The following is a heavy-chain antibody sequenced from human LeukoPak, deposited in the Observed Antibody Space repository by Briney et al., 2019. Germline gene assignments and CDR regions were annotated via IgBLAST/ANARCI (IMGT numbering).Heavy chain of an antibody. Sequence: PSETLSLTCTVSGGSISSYCWSWIRQPPGKGLEWIGYIYYSGSTNYNPSLKSRVTISVDTSKNQFSLKLSSVTAADTAVYYCARGGGYSYGSWVYFDYWGQGTLVTVSS. V-gene: IGHV4-59*01. J-gene: IGHJ4*02. CDR1: GGSISSYC. CDR2: IYYSGST. D-gene: IGHD5-18*01. CDR3: ARGGGYSYGSWVYFDY.